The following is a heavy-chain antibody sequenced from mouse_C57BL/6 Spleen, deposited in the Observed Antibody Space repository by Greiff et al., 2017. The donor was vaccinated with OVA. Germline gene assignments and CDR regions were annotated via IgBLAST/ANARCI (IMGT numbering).Heavy chain of an antibody. CDR2: IHPNSGST. Sequence: QVQLKQPGAELVKPGASVKLSCKASGYTFTSYWMHWVKQRPGQGLEWIGMIHPNSGSTNYNEKFKSKATLTVDKSSSTAYMQLSSLTSEDSAVYYCARSGWDPYYFDYWGQGTTLTVSS. J-gene: IGHJ2*01. V-gene: IGHV1-64*01. D-gene: IGHD3-1*01. CDR1: GYTFTSYW. CDR3: ARSGWDPYYFDY.